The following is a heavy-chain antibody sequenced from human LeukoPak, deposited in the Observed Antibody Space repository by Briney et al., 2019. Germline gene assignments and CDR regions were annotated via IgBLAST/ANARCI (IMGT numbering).Heavy chain of an antibody. CDR2: VSSSSSYI. CDR3: ARLGPASSGWPESFDY. V-gene: IGHV3-21*04. Sequence: GGSLRLSCAASGFTFSSYSMNWVRQAPGKGLEWVSSVSSSSSYIYYADSVKGRFTISRDNAENSLDLQMNSLRVEDTAVYYCARLGPASSGWPESFDYWGQGTLVTVSS. D-gene: IGHD6-19*01. J-gene: IGHJ4*02. CDR1: GFTFSSYS.